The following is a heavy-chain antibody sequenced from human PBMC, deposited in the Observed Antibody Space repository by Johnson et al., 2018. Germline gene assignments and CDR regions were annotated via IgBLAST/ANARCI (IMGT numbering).Heavy chain of an antibody. CDR3: AKVVNYYYYYGMDV. V-gene: IGHV3-30*18. D-gene: IGHD1-26*01. CDR2: ISYDGSNK. Sequence: QVQLVESGGGVVQPGRSLRLSCAASGFTFSSYGMHWVRQAPGKGLEWVAVISYDGSNKYYADSVKGRFTISRDNSKNTLYLQMNSLGAEDAAVYYCAKVVNYYYYYGMDVWGQGTTVTVSS. J-gene: IGHJ6*02. CDR1: GFTFSSYG.